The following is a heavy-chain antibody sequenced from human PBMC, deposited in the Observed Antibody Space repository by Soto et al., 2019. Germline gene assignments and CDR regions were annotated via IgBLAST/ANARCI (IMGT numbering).Heavy chain of an antibody. D-gene: IGHD3-9*01. CDR3: ADRGVRYFDWLLAFDY. J-gene: IGHJ4*02. CDR2: IYWDDAK. CDR1: GFSLSTSGAG. Sequence: QITLKESGPTLVKPTQTLTLTCTFSGFSLSTSGAGVGWIRQPPGKALERLALIYWDDAKRYSPSLKSRLTITKDTSKNQVVLTMTNIDPVDTATYYCADRGVRYFDWLLAFDYCGQGTLVTVSS. V-gene: IGHV2-5*02.